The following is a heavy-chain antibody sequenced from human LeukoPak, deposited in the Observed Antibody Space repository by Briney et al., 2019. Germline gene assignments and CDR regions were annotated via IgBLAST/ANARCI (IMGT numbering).Heavy chain of an antibody. CDR1: GFSFSGYG. V-gene: IGHV3-30*02. CDR3: AELGITMIGGV. CDR2: IQHDGSNQ. J-gene: IGHJ6*04. D-gene: IGHD3-10*02. Sequence: PGWSLRLSCAAPGFSFSGYGMHWVRQAPAKGLEWVAYIQHDGSNQQYADSVKGRFTISRDNSKNTLYLQMNSLRAEDTAVYYCAELGITMIGGVWGKGTTVTISS.